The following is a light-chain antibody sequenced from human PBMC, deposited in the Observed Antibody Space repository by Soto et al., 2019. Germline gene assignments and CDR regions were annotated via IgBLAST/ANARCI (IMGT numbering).Light chain of an antibody. CDR2: LNSDGSH. V-gene: IGLV4-69*01. Sequence: QLVLTQSPSASASLGASVKLTCTLSSGHSSYTSAWHQQQPEKGPRYLMTLNSDGSHSKGDGIPDRFSGSSSGAERYLSISSLQSEDEADYYCQTWGTGIEVFGGGTKLTVL. J-gene: IGLJ3*02. CDR1: SGHSSYT. CDR3: QTWGTGIEV.